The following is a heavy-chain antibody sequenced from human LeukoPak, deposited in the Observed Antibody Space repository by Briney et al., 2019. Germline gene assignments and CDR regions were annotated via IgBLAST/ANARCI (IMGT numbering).Heavy chain of an antibody. CDR1: GGSFNDYY. V-gene: IGHV4-34*01. CDR3: ARYSYGPYYFDY. J-gene: IGHJ4*02. D-gene: IGHD5-18*01. CDR2: INHSGNT. Sequence: KPSETLSLTCAVSGGSFNDYYWSWIRQPPGKGLEWIGEINHSGNTHYNPSLKSRVTISVDTSKNQFSLKLSSVTAADTAVYYCARYSYGPYYFDYWGQGTLVTVSS.